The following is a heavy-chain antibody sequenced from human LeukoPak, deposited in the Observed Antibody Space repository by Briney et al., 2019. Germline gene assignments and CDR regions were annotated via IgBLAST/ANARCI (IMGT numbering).Heavy chain of an antibody. V-gene: IGHV4-59*01. CDR2: FYYSGST. J-gene: IGHJ5*02. Sequence: SETLSLTCSVSGDSISSYYWSWIRQPPGKGLEWIGYFYYSGSTNYNSSLKSRVTISADTSKNQLSLKLSSVTAADTAVYYCARASEVGYRHNWFGPWGQGSLVTVSS. CDR1: GDSISSYY. CDR3: ARASEVGYRHNWFGP. D-gene: IGHD5-12*01.